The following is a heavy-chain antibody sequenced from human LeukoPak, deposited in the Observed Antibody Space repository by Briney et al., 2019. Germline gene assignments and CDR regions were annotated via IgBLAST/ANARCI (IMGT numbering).Heavy chain of an antibody. V-gene: IGHV3-7*01. D-gene: IGHD3-22*01. CDR1: GFMFSDHW. CDR3: ARGGRFYYDSSGPSPYFDY. CDR2: INAHGSQQ. Sequence: GGSLRLSCAASGFMFSDHWMSWVRQAPGKGPEWVANINAHGSQQYSVDSLKGRFTISRDNAKNTLYLQMNSLRAEDTAVYYCARGGRFYYDSSGPSPYFDYWGQGTLVTVSS. J-gene: IGHJ4*02.